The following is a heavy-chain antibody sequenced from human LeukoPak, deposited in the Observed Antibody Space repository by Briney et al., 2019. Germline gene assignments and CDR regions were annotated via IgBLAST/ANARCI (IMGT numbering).Heavy chain of an antibody. J-gene: IGHJ4*02. CDR1: GFTFSSYA. CDR3: AKLRYSYGYLYYFDY. D-gene: IGHD5-18*01. Sequence: GGSLRLSCAASGFTFSSYAMSWVRQAPGKGLEWVSAISGSGGSTYYADSVKGRFTISRDNSKNTLYLQMNSLRAEDTAVYYCAKLRYSYGYLYYFDYWGQGTLVTVSS. CDR2: ISGSGGST. V-gene: IGHV3-23*01.